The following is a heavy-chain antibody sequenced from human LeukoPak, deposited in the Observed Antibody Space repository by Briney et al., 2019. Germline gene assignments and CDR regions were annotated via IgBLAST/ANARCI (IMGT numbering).Heavy chain of an antibody. CDR1: SGSFSGYY. Sequence: SETLSLTCAVYSGSFSGYYWSWIRQPPGKGLEWIGEINHSGSTNYNPSLKSRVTISVDTSKNQFSLKLSSVTAADTAVYYCARGSPYYGSGYDYWGQGTLVTVSS. CDR3: ARGSPYYGSGYDY. J-gene: IGHJ4*02. V-gene: IGHV4-34*01. D-gene: IGHD3-10*01. CDR2: INHSGST.